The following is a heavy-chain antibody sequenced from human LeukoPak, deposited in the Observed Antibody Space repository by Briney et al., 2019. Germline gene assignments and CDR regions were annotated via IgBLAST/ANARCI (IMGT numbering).Heavy chain of an antibody. V-gene: IGHV3-53*04. CDR1: GFTVSSNY. J-gene: IGHJ3*02. D-gene: IGHD1-26*01. CDR2: IYSGGST. Sequence: GGSLRLSCAASGFTVSSNYMSWVGQAPGKGLEWVSVIYSGGSTYYADSVKGRFTISRHNSKNTLYLQMNSLRAEDTAVYYCAKGKVGAIDAFDIWGQGKMVTVSS. CDR3: AKGKVGAIDAFDI.